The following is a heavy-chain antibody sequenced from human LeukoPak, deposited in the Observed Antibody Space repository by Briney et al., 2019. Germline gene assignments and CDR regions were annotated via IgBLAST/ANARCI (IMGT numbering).Heavy chain of an antibody. V-gene: IGHV3-23*01. CDR3: ARDLAWGAFDY. J-gene: IGHJ4*02. CDR2: VSPPGGGT. CDR1: GFTFSNHG. D-gene: IGHD7-27*01. Sequence: GGSLRLSCAASGFTFSNHGMNWVRQAPGKGLEWLSGVSPPGGGTYYADSVKGRFTISRDDSKNTLSLQMNSLRVEDTAVYYCARDLAWGAFDYWGQETLVTVSS.